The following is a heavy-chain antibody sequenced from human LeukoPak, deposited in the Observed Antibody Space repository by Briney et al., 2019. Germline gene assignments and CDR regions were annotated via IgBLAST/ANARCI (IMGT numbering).Heavy chain of an antibody. CDR1: GFTFSSYA. V-gene: IGHV3-23*01. CDR3: AKVTGGDMITYGGLDY. J-gene: IGHJ4*02. CDR2: ISGNGDTT. Sequence: GGSLRLSRAASGFTFSSYAMSWVRQAPGKGLEWVSAISGNGDTTYYTDSVKGRFTISRDNSKNTLYLQMNSLRAEDTAVYYCAKVTGGDMITYGGLDYWGQGTLVTVSS. D-gene: IGHD3-16*01.